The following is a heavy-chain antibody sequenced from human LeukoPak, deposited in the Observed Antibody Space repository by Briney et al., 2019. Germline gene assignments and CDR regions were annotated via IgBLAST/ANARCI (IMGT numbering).Heavy chain of an antibody. CDR3: ARGGLRYFDWLRFDY. Sequence: GGSLRLSCAASGFTVSSNYMSWVRQAPGKGLEWVSVIYSGGSTYYADSVKGRFTISRDNSKNTLYLQMNSLRAEDTAVYHCARGGLRYFDWLRFDYWGQGTLVTVSS. CDR2: IYSGGST. V-gene: IGHV3-53*01. CDR1: GFTVSSNY. J-gene: IGHJ4*02. D-gene: IGHD3-9*01.